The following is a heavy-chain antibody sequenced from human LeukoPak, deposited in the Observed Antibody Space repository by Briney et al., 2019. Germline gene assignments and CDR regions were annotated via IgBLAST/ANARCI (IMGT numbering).Heavy chain of an antibody. J-gene: IGHJ4*02. V-gene: IGHV3-23*01. CDR1: GGSISSYY. Sequence: QASETLSLTCTVSGGSISSYYWSWVRQAPGKGLEWVAAIGNSGGSTYYADSVKGRFTISRDNSKNTLYLQMDSLRAEDTAIYYCARVDARTSSWNHEDFWGQGTLVTVSS. CDR3: ARVDARTSSWNHEDF. D-gene: IGHD6-13*01. CDR2: IGNSGGST.